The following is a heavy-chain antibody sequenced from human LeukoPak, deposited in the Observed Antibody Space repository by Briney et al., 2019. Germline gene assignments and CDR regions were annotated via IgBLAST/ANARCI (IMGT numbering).Heavy chain of an antibody. V-gene: IGHV3-9*01. CDR2: ISWNSGSI. CDR1: GFTFDDYA. CDR3: AKDRYYYDSSGLDY. D-gene: IGHD3-22*01. Sequence: SLRLSCAASGFTFDDYAMHWVRQAPGKGLEWVSGISWNSGSIGYADSVKGRFTISRDNAKNSLYLQMNSLRAEDTALYYCAKDRYYYDSSGLDYWGQGTLVTV. J-gene: IGHJ4*02.